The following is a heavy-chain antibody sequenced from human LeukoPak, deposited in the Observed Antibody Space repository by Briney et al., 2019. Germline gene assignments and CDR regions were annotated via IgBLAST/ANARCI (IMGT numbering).Heavy chain of an antibody. V-gene: IGHV3-23*01. Sequence: GGSLRLSCAASGFTFSSYAMSWVRQAPGKGLEAPGKGLEWVTTISASGHATYYPDSVRGRFTISRDNSKSTLHLQMDSLRAEDSALYYCAKWPEGATPKFHHWGQGTLVTVSS. CDR1: GFTFSSYA. CDR2: ISASGHAT. J-gene: IGHJ4*02. D-gene: IGHD1-26*01. CDR3: AKWPEGATPKFHH.